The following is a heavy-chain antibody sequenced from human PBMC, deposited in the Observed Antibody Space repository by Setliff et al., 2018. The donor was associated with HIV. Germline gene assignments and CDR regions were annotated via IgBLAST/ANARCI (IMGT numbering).Heavy chain of an antibody. D-gene: IGHD6-13*01. J-gene: IGHJ6*02. Sequence: ASVKVSCKASGYTFTGYYMHWLRQAPGQGLEWMGWINPNSGGTNYAQKFQGRVTMTRDTSISTAYMELSRPRSDDTAVYYCARSGYSSSWYLDYYYYYGMDVWGQGTTVTVSS. CDR2: INPNSGGT. V-gene: IGHV1-2*02. CDR1: GYTFTGYY. CDR3: ARSGYSSSWYLDYYYYYGMDV.